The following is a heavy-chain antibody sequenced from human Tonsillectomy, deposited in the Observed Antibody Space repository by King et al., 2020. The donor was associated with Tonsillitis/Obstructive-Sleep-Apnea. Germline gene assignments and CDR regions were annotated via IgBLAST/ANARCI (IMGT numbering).Heavy chain of an antibody. CDR2: LYYSGST. V-gene: IGHV4-59*01. Sequence: QLQESGPGLVKPSETLSLTCAVSGDSISSFYWSWIRQPPGKGLEWIGYLYYSGSTSYNPALKSRVTISLDTSKNQFSLRLSSVTATDTAIYYWARTPELELGYQYMDVWGLGPTVTVS. D-gene: IGHD1-7*01. CDR1: GDSISSFY. CDR3: ARTPELELGYQYMDV. J-gene: IGHJ6*03.